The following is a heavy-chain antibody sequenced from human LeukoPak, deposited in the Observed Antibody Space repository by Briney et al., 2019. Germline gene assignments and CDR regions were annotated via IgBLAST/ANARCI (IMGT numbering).Heavy chain of an antibody. V-gene: IGHV3-30*02. CDR1: GFIFSDYG. J-gene: IGHJ3*02. D-gene: IGHD6-13*01. Sequence: GGSLRLSRGASGFIFSDYGMHWVRQAPGKEPEWVAFIRHDGNKKYFADSVKGRFTISRDNAKNSLYLQMNSLRAEDTAVYYCAREDSAAATYDAFDIWGQGTMVTVSS. CDR2: IRHDGNKK. CDR3: AREDSAAATYDAFDI.